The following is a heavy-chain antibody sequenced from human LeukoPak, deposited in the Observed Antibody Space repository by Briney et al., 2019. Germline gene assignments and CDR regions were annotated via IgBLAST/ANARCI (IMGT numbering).Heavy chain of an antibody. D-gene: IGHD2-15*01. Sequence: QAGGSLRLSCAASGFTFSSYWMNWVRQAPGKGLVWVSRIASDGSSTTYADSVKGRFSISRDNAKNSLYLQMNSLRAEDTAVYYCAKPPNLGYCSGGSCLPYFDYWGQGTLVTVSS. V-gene: IGHV3-74*01. J-gene: IGHJ4*02. CDR2: IASDGSST. CDR1: GFTFSSYW. CDR3: AKPPNLGYCSGGSCLPYFDY.